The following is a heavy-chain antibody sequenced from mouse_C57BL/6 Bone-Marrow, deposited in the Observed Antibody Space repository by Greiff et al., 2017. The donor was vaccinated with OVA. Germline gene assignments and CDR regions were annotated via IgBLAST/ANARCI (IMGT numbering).Heavy chain of an antibody. CDR3: ARLYYGNYYYAMDY. D-gene: IGHD2-1*01. J-gene: IGHJ4*01. CDR2: ISSGSSTI. CDR1: GFTFSDYG. Sequence: EVKLVESGGGLVKPGGSLKLSCAASGFTFSDYGMHWVRQAPEKGLEWVAYISSGSSTIYYADTVKGRFTISRDNAKNTLFLQMTSLRSEDTAMYYCARLYYGNYYYAMDYWGQGTSVTVSS. V-gene: IGHV5-17*01.